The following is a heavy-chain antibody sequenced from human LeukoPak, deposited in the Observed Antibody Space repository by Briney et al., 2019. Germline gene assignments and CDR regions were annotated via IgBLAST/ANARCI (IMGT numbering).Heavy chain of an antibody. CDR3: ARWSAVTYYYYYYMDV. Sequence: GGSLRLSCAASGLTFDDYGMSWVRQAPGKGLEWVSGINWNGGSTGYADSVKGRFTISRDNAKNSLYLQMNSLRAEDTALYYCARWSAVTYYYYYYMDVWGKGTTVTVSS. D-gene: IGHD4-17*01. J-gene: IGHJ6*03. CDR1: GLTFDDYG. V-gene: IGHV3-20*04. CDR2: INWNGGST.